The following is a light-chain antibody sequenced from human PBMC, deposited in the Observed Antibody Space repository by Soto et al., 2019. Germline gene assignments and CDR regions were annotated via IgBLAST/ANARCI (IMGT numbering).Light chain of an antibody. CDR3: QQYNKWPLT. V-gene: IGKV3-15*01. Sequence: EIVMTQSPATLSVSPGERATLSCRASQSVSSNLAWYQQKPGQAPRLLIYHASTRATGIPARSSGSGSGTEFTLTISSLQSEDFAVYYCQQYNKWPLTFGGGTKVEIK. J-gene: IGKJ4*01. CDR1: QSVSSN. CDR2: HAS.